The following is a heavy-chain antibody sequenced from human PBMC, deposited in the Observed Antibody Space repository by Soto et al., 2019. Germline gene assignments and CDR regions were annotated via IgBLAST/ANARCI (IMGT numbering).Heavy chain of an antibody. CDR2: ISGTDVHT. CDR1: GLTFRDYA. CDR3: AKSVYSSSSCFFLWVGP. J-gene: IGHJ5*02. Sequence: GGSLTLSCAAAGLTFRDYARSRVRPAPRNGRECLSHISGTDVHTPYAGTVKGRFSVSRDNSESTLFLGMNDLRVDDTAKYYCAKSVYSSSSCFFLWVGPSGPVTLVTVS. V-gene: IGHV3-23*01. D-gene: IGHD2-2*01.